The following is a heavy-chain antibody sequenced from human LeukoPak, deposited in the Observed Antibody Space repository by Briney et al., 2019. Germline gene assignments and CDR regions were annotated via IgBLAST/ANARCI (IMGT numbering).Heavy chain of an antibody. V-gene: IGHV1-18*01. CDR3: ARDRPPVEGSNWFDP. CDR1: GYTFTSYG. CDR2: ISAYNGNT. J-gene: IGHJ5*02. Sequence: GASVKVSCKASGYTFTSYGISWVRQAPGQGLEWMGWISAYNGNTNYAQKLQGRVTMTTDTSTSTAYMELRSLRSDDTAVYYCARDRPPVEGSNWFDPWGQGTLVTVSS. D-gene: IGHD2-15*01.